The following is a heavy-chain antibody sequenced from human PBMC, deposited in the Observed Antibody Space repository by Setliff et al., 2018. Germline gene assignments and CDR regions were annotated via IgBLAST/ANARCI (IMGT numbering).Heavy chain of an antibody. D-gene: IGHD3-10*01. Sequence: GGSLRLSCAASGFTFSSYAMSWVRQAPGKGLEWVSAISGSGGSTYYADPVKGRFTISRDNSKNTLYLQMNSLRAEDTAVYYCAKDPTHYVLLWFGAPYGMDVWGQGTTVTVS. J-gene: IGHJ6*02. V-gene: IGHV3-23*01. CDR1: GFTFSSYA. CDR3: AKDPTHYVLLWFGAPYGMDV. CDR2: ISGSGGST.